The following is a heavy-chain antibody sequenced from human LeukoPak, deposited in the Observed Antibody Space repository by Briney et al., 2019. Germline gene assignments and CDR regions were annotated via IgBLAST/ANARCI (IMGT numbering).Heavy chain of an antibody. CDR3: ARSMVRGVDWFDP. CDR1: GGSFSSSSYY. CDR2: IYYSGST. V-gene: IGHV4-39*01. D-gene: IGHD3-10*01. J-gene: IGHJ5*02. Sequence: SETLSLTCTVSGGSFSSSSYYWGWIRQPPGKGLEWIGSIYYSGSTYYNPSLKSRATISVDTSKNQFSLKLSSVTAADTAVYYCARSMVRGVDWFDPWGQGTLVTVSS.